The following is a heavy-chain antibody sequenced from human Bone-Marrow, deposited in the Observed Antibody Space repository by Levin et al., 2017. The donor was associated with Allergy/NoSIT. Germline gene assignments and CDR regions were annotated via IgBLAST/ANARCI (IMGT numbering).Heavy chain of an antibody. V-gene: IGHV4-39*07. CDR2: IYYSGST. Sequence: SQTLSLTCTVSGGSISSSSYYWGWLRQPPGKGLEWIGSIYYSGSTYYNPSLKSRVTISVDTSKNQFSLKLSSVTAADTAVYYCARDLAERRRVLLWFGELPAWNWYFDLWGRGTLVTVSS. CDR1: GGSISSSSYY. J-gene: IGHJ2*01. CDR3: ARDLAERRRVLLWFGELPAWNWYFDL. D-gene: IGHD3-10*01.